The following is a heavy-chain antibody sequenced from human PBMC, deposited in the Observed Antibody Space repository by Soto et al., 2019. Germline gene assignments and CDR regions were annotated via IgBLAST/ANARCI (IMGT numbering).Heavy chain of an antibody. CDR3: AHLLITDCGGDCYQPPDYAFDI. CDR2: IYWDDDK. V-gene: IGHV2-5*02. Sequence: QITLKESGPTLVKPTQTLTLTCTFSGFSLSTSGVGVGWIRQPPGKALEWLALIYWDDDKRYSPSLKSRLTITKDTYKTQVLLTMTNMDPVDTATYYCAHLLITDCGGDCYQPPDYAFDIWGQGTMVTVSS. CDR1: GFSLSTSGVG. D-gene: IGHD2-21*02. J-gene: IGHJ3*02.